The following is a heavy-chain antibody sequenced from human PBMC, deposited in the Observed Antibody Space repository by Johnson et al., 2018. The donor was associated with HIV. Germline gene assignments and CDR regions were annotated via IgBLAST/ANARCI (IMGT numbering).Heavy chain of an antibody. D-gene: IGHD2-15*01. J-gene: IGHJ3*02. CDR2: IRYDGSNK. V-gene: IGHV3-30*02. Sequence: QVQLVESGGGLVQPGGSLRLSCAASGFTFSSYGMHWVRQAPGKGLEWVAFIRYDGSNKYYVGSVKGRFTISRDNTKNSLYLQMNSLRVEDTAVYYCVRDLPYCSGGFCQTDGFDIWGQGTMVTASS. CDR1: GFTFSSYG. CDR3: VRDLPYCSGGFCQTDGFDI.